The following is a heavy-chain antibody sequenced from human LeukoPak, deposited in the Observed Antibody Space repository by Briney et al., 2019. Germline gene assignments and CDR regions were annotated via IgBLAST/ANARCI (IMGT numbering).Heavy chain of an antibody. CDR1: GFTFSSYA. D-gene: IGHD5-24*01. Sequence: GGSLRLCCAASGFTFSSYAMHWVRQAPGKGLEWVAVISYDGSNKYYADSVKGRFTISRDNSKNTLYLQMNSLRSEDTAVYYCARGRGGDGYNWLCYFDYWGQGTLVTVSS. CDR3: ARGRGGDGYNWLCYFDY. V-gene: IGHV3-30-3*01. CDR2: ISYDGSNK. J-gene: IGHJ4*02.